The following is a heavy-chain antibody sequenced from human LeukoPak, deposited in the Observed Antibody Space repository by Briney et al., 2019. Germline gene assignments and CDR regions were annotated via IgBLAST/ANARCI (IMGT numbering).Heavy chain of an antibody. CDR2: INHSGST. CDR3: ARETVVPAAFTYYYYYYMDV. CDR1: GGSFSGYY. V-gene: IGHV4-34*01. D-gene: IGHD2-2*01. J-gene: IGHJ6*03. Sequence: SETLSLTCAVYGGSFSGYYWSWIRQPPGKGLEWIGEINHSGSTYYNPSLKSRVTISVDTSKNQFSLKLSSVTAADTAVYYCARETVVPAAFTYYYYYYMDVWGKGTTVTVSS.